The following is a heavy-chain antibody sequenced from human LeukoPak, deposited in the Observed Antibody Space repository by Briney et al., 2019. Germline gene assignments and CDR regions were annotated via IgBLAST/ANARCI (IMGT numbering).Heavy chain of an antibody. Sequence: GGSLRLSCAASGFTFSSYSMNWVRQAPGKGLEWVSYISSSGSTIYYADSVKGRFTISRDNAKNSLYLQMNSLRAEDTAVYYCAKDTDFWSGYADYWGQGTLVTVSS. J-gene: IGHJ4*02. CDR1: GFTFSSYS. V-gene: IGHV3-48*01. CDR2: ISSSGSTI. D-gene: IGHD3-3*01. CDR3: AKDTDFWSGYADY.